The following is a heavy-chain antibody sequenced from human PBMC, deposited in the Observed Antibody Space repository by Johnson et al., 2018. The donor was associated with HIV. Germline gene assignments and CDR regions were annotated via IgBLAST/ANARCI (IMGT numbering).Heavy chain of an antibody. CDR2: ISGSGGST. D-gene: IGHD3-10*01. CDR1: GFTVSTNS. Sequence: VQLVESGGGVVQPGGSLRLSCAASGFTVSTNSMSWVRQAPGKGLEWVSVISGSGGSTYYADSVKGRFTISRDNSKNTLFLHMNSLRADDTAVYYCAIGRGEFPRHAFDIWGQGTMVTVSS. V-gene: IGHV3-23*04. CDR3: AIGRGEFPRHAFDI. J-gene: IGHJ3*02.